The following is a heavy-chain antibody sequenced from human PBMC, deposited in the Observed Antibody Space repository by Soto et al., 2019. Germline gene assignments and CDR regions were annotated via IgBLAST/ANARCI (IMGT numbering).Heavy chain of an antibody. CDR2: ISGSGGST. V-gene: IGHV3-23*01. D-gene: IGHD4-17*01. Sequence: GGSLRLSCAASGFTFSSYAMSWVRQAPGKGLEWVSAISGSGGSTYYADSVKGRFTISRDNSKNTLYLQMNSLRAEDTAVYYCAKDRNYGDYESVIYFDYWGQGTLVTVSS. CDR1: GFTFSSYA. J-gene: IGHJ4*02. CDR3: AKDRNYGDYESVIYFDY.